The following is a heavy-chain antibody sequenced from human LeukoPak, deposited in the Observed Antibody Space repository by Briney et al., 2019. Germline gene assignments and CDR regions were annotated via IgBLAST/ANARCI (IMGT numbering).Heavy chain of an antibody. J-gene: IGHJ5*02. D-gene: IGHD3-22*01. CDR3: ARGETAGSGYYYPHRMYNWFDP. CDR2: INHSGST. Sequence: LETLSLTCAVYGGSFSGYYWSWIRQPPGKGLEWIGEINHSGSTNYNPSLKSRVTISVDTSKNQFSLKLSSVTAADTAVYYCARGETAGSGYYYPHRMYNWFDPWGQGTLVTVSS. V-gene: IGHV4-34*01. CDR1: GGSFSGYY.